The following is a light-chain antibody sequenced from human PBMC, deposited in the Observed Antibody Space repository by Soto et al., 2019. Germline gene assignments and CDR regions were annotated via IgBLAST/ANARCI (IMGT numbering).Light chain of an antibody. CDR1: QNIHNY. J-gene: IGKJ5*01. CDR3: QQRRTWSPLT. CDR2: DAF. Sequence: EIVLTQFPATLSLSPGERATLSCRASQNIHNYLAWYQQRPGQAPRLLVYDAFHTATGVPARFSGSGSGTDFTLTITSLEPEDFSVYYCQQRRTWSPLTFGPGTRLEIK. V-gene: IGKV3-11*01.